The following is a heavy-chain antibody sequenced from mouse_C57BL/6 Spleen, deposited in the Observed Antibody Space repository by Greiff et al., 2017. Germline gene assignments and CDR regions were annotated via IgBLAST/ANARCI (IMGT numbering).Heavy chain of an antibody. V-gene: IGHV2-3*01. Sequence: VKLQESGPGLVAPSQSLSITCTVSGFSLTSYGVSWVRQPPGKGLEWLGVIWGDGSTNYHSALISRLSISKDNSKSQVFLKLNSLQTDDTATYYCAETAQATKGYAMDYWGQGTSVTVSS. CDR3: AETAQATKGYAMDY. J-gene: IGHJ4*01. CDR2: IWGDGST. D-gene: IGHD3-2*02. CDR1: GFSLTSYG.